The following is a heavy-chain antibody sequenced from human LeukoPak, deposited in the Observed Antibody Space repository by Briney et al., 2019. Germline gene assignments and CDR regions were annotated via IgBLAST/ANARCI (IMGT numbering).Heavy chain of an antibody. D-gene: IGHD3-10*01. J-gene: IGHJ3*02. CDR2: IRYDGSTK. Sequence: GGSLRLSCAASGFTFSRYGMHWVRQAPGKGLEWMAFIRYDGSTKYYADSVKGRFTISRDNSKNTLYLQMNSLRPEDMAVHYCARFHNYYGSGRAFDIWGQGTMVTVSS. CDR1: GFTFSRYG. V-gene: IGHV3-30*02. CDR3: ARFHNYYGSGRAFDI.